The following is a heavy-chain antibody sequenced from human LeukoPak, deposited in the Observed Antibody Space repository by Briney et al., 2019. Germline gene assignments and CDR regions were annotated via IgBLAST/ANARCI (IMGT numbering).Heavy chain of an antibody. V-gene: IGHV3-7*01. CDR3: ARTKRGSGSYYISVFDY. J-gene: IGHJ4*02. D-gene: IGHD3-10*01. CDR2: IKQDGSEK. CDR1: GFTFSSYW. Sequence: GGSLRLSCAASGFTFSSYWMSWVRQAPGKGLEWEANIKQDGSEKYYVDSVKGRFTISRDNAKNSLYLQMNSLRAEDTAVYYCARTKRGSGSYYISVFDYWGQGTLVTVSS.